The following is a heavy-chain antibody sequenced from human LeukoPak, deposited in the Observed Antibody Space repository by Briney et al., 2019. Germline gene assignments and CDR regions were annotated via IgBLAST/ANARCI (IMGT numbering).Heavy chain of an antibody. CDR1: GGSISSYY. D-gene: IGHD6-19*01. Sequence: SETLSLTSTVSGGSISSYYWSWIRQPPGKGLEWIGYIYYSGSTNYNPSLKSRVTISVDTSKNQFSLKLSSVTAADTAVYYCARGIAVAGLDYWGQGTLVTVSS. J-gene: IGHJ4*02. V-gene: IGHV4-59*01. CDR3: ARGIAVAGLDY. CDR2: IYYSGST.